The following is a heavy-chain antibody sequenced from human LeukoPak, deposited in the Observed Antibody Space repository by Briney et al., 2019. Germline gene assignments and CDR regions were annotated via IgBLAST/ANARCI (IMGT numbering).Heavy chain of an antibody. CDR3: ARGGHITASGSYYVTPSYYFDY. Sequence: SETLSLTCAVSGASISGSGYYWGWIRQPPGKGLEWIGEINHSGSTNYNPSLKSRVTISVDTSKNQFSLKLSSVTAADTAVYYCARGGHITASGSYYVTPSYYFDYWGQGTLVTVSS. V-gene: IGHV4-39*07. J-gene: IGHJ4*02. CDR1: GASISGSGYY. CDR2: INHSGST. D-gene: IGHD1-26*01.